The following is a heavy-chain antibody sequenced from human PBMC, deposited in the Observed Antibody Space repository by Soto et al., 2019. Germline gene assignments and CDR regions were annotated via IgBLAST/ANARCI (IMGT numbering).Heavy chain of an antibody. D-gene: IGHD2-15*01. V-gene: IGHV1-18*01. Sequence: GASVKVSCKASGYTFTSYGISWVRQAPGQGLEWMGRVSANNGVTNYAQKFQGRFTIVVDTSTSTAYMELNSLRYEDTAVYYCARDKGYCSDTSCPDFDYWGQGTLVTVSS. J-gene: IGHJ4*02. CDR2: VSANNGVT. CDR3: ARDKGYCSDTSCPDFDY. CDR1: GYTFTSYG.